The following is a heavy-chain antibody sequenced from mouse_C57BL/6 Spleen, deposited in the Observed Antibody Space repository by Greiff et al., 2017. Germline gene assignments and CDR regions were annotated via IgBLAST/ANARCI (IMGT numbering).Heavy chain of an antibody. Sequence: VQLQQSGAELAKPGASVKLSCKASGYTFTSYWMHWVKQRPGQGLEWIGYINPSSGYTKYNQKFKDKATLTTDKSSSTAYMQLISLTYEDSAVYYCARRNSNYYAMDYWGQGTSVTVSS. CDR2: INPSSGYT. J-gene: IGHJ4*01. D-gene: IGHD2-5*01. CDR1: GYTFTSYW. V-gene: IGHV1-7*01. CDR3: ARRNSNYYAMDY.